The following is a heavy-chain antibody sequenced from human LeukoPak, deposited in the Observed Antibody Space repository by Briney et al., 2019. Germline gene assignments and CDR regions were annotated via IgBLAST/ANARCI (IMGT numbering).Heavy chain of an antibody. J-gene: IGHJ4*02. CDR1: GLTVSDHW. CDR3: AKWGGTETSSFDY. Sequence: GESLKISCVASGLTVSDHWMSWLRQAPGKGLEWVANIKKDGSQKVYGDSVKGRFTISRDNSKKSLFLHMSGLKEDDTAIYYRAKWGGTETSSFDYWGQGALVTVSS. CDR2: IKKDGSQK. D-gene: IGHD2-8*01. V-gene: IGHV3-7*01.